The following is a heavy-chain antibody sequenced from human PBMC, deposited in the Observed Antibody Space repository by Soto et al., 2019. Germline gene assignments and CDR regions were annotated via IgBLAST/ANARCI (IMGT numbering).Heavy chain of an antibody. J-gene: IGHJ3*02. V-gene: IGHV1-69*13. CDR3: ARDSGPTMIVGANDAFDI. D-gene: IGHD3-22*01. CDR2: IIPIFGTA. CDR1: GGTFSSYA. Sequence: GASVKVSCKASGGTFSSYAISWVRQAPGQGLEWMGGIIPIFGTANYAQEFQGRVTITADESTSTAYMELSSLRSDDTAVYYCARDSGPTMIVGANDAFDIWGQGTMVTVSS.